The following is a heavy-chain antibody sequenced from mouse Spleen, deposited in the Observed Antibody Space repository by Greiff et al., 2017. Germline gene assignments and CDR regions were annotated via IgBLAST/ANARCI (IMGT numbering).Heavy chain of an antibody. CDR2: IYPRSGNT. CDR1: GYTFTSYG. V-gene: IGHV1-81*01. J-gene: IGHJ3*01. CDR3: ARRGPAWFAY. Sequence: QVQLQQPGAELVKPGASVKLSCKASGYTFTSYGISWVKQRTGQGLEWIGEIYPRSGNTYYNEKFKGKATLTADKSSSTAYMELRSLTSEDSAVYFCARRGPAWFAYWGQGTLVTVSA.